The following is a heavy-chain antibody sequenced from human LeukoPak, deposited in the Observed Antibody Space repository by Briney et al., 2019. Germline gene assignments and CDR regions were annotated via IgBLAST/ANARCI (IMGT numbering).Heavy chain of an antibody. J-gene: IGHJ6*03. V-gene: IGHV3-23*01. Sequence: GGSLRLSCAASGFTFSSYAMSWVRGAPGKGLEWVSAISGSGGSTYYADSLKGRFTISRDNSKNTLYLQMNSLRAEDTAVYYCAKAPDYYYYMDVWGKGTTVTVSS. CDR2: ISGSGGST. CDR3: AKAPDYYYYMDV. CDR1: GFTFSSYA.